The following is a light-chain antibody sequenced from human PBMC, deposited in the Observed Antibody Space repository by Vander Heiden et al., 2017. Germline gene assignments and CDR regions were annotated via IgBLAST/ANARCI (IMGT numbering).Light chain of an antibody. J-gene: IGLJ2*01. Sequence: QSVLTQPPSVSGAPGQRVTISFTGSSSNSGAGYDVHGSQQLPGTAPKRRIYGNINRPSGSPDRFSGAKSGTSASLAITGLQAEDEADYYGQSYDSSLSGSDVVFGGGTKLTVL. CDR2: GNI. CDR3: QSYDSSLSGSDVV. CDR1: SSNSGAGYD. V-gene: IGLV1-40*01.